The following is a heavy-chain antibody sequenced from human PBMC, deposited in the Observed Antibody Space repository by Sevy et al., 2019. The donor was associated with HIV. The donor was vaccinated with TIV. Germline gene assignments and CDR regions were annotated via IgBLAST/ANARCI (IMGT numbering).Heavy chain of an antibody. D-gene: IGHD3-22*01. J-gene: IGHJ4*02. CDR1: GFTFSSYA. CDR3: AKEMADSSGYYYAGADY. Sequence: GGSLRLSCAASGFTFSSYAMSWVRQAPGKGLEWVPAISGSGGSTYYADSVKGRFTISRDNSKNTLYLQMNSLRAEDTAVYYCAKEMADSSGYYYAGADYWGQGTLVTVSS. V-gene: IGHV3-23*01. CDR2: ISGSGGST.